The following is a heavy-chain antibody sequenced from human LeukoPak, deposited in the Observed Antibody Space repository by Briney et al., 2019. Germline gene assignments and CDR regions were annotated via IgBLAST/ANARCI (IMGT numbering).Heavy chain of an antibody. V-gene: IGHV1-3*01. Sequence: ASVKVSCKASGYAFTGYYVHWVRHAPGQGLEWVGWINAGNGNTKYSQKFQGRITITRDTSASTAYMELSSLRSEDTAVYYCARRVVGATTLFDYWGQGTLVTVCS. CDR1: GYAFTGYY. CDR2: INAGNGNT. J-gene: IGHJ4*02. CDR3: ARRVVGATTLFDY. D-gene: IGHD2-15*01.